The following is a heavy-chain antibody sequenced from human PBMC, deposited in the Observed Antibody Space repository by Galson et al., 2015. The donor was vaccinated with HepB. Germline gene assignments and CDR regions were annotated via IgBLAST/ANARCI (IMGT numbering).Heavy chain of an antibody. CDR2: IIPILGTA. V-gene: IGHV1-69*13. J-gene: IGHJ1*01. CDR1: GGTFSSYA. CDR3: ARDFITAAAGTWYFQH. D-gene: IGHD6-13*01. Sequence: SVKVSCKASGGTFSSYAISWVRQAPGQGLEWMGGIIPILGTANYAQKFQGRVTITADESTSTAYMELSSLRSEDTAVYYCARDFITAAAGTWYFQHWGQGTLVTVSS.